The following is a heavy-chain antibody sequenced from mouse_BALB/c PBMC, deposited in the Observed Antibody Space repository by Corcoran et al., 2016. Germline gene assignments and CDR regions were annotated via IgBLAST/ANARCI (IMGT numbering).Heavy chain of an antibody. Sequence: VQLQQSGAELVKPGASVKLSCKSSGYTFTEYTIHWVKQRSGQGLEWIGWFYPGSKTTKYNEKFKDKATLHADKSSSTVYKELSRLTSEGSAVYFCARHAYSRDGGFAYWGQGTLVTVSA. V-gene: IGHV1-62-2*01. J-gene: IGHJ3*01. CDR3: ARHAYSRDGGFAY. CDR1: GYTFTEYT. CDR2: FYPGSKTT. D-gene: IGHD2-14*01.